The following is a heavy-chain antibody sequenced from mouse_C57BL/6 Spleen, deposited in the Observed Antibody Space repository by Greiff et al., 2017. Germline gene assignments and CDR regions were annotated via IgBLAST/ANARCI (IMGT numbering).Heavy chain of an antibody. CDR1: GYTFTSYW. J-gene: IGHJ2*01. CDR3: ARSRENYCDY. V-gene: IGHV1-69*01. Sequence: QVQLQQPGAELVMPGASVKLSCKASGYTFTSYWMHWVKQRPGQGLEWIGEIDPSDSYTNYNQKFKGKSTLTVDKSSSTAYMQLSSLTSEDSAVYYCARSRENYCDYWGQGTTLTVSS. CDR2: IDPSDSYT.